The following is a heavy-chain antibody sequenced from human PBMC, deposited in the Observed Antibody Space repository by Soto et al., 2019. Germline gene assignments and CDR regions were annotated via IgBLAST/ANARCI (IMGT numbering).Heavy chain of an antibody. CDR2: ISAYNGNT. V-gene: IGHV1-18*01. CDR1: GYTFTSYG. Sequence: GASVKVSCKASGYTFTSYGISWVRQAPGQGLEWMGWISAYNGNTNYAQKLQGRVTMTTDTSTSTAYMELRSLRSDDTAVYYCARPQFSPYCGGDCSTRDRHDAFDIWGQGTMVTVSS. D-gene: IGHD2-21*02. J-gene: IGHJ3*02. CDR3: ARPQFSPYCGGDCSTRDRHDAFDI.